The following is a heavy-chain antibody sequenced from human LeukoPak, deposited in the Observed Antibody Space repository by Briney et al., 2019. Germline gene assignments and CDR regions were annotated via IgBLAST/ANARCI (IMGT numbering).Heavy chain of an antibody. D-gene: IGHD3-22*01. CDR3: ARNLPNYYDSSGSGFDI. CDR2: IIPIFGTA. J-gene: IGHJ3*02. CDR1: GGTFSSYA. V-gene: IGHV1-69*13. Sequence: ASVKVSCKASGGTFSSYAISWVRQAPGQGLEWMGGIIPIFGTANYAQNFQGRVTITADESTSIVYMELSSLRSEDTAVYYCARNLPNYYDSSGSGFDIWGQGTMVTVSS.